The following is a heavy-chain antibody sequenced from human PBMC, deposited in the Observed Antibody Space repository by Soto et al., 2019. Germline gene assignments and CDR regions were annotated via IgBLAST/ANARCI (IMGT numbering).Heavy chain of an antibody. CDR2: ISGSGGST. J-gene: IGHJ4*02. V-gene: IGHV3-23*01. Sequence: PGGSLRLSCAASGFTFSSYAMSWVRQAPGKGLEWVSAISGSGGSTYYADSVKGRFTISRDNSKNTLYLQVNSLRAEDTAVYYCAKDSPYYDILTGYGPFDYWGQGTLVTVSS. D-gene: IGHD3-9*01. CDR3: AKDSPYYDILTGYGPFDY. CDR1: GFTFSSYA.